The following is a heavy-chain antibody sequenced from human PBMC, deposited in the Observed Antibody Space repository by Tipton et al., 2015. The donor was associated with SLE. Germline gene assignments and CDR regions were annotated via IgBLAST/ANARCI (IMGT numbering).Heavy chain of an antibody. V-gene: IGHV4-31*03. D-gene: IGHD3-16*01. J-gene: IGHJ4*02. Sequence: TLSLTCIVSGGSISSTSYYWSWIRQHPGKGLEWIGYIYYSGSTYYNPSLRSRVTISVDTSKNQFSLKLTSVTAADTAVYYCARVGAGPRLFDYWGQGTLVTVSS. CDR2: IYYSGST. CDR3: ARVGAGPRLFDY. CDR1: GGSISSTSYY.